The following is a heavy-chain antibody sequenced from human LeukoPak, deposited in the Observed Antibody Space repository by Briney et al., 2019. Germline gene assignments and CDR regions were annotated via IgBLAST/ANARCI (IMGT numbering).Heavy chain of an antibody. Sequence: PGGSQRLSCAASGFTIGDYSMHWVRQAPGKGLEWVSGITWDSGAIDYADPVKGRFTISRDNAKNSLYLQMNSLRAEDTAWYYCTKGNGGTPFDHWGQGTLVTVSS. CDR3: TKGNGGTPFDH. D-gene: IGHD3-16*01. CDR1: GFTIGDYS. V-gene: IGHV3-9*01. J-gene: IGHJ4*02. CDR2: ITWDSGAI.